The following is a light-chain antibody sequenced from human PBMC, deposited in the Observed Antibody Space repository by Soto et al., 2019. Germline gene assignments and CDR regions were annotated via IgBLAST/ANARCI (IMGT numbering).Light chain of an antibody. Sequence: EIVMTHYPATLSVSPGERATLSCRASQSVSSNLAWYQQKPGQAPRLLIYGASTRATGIPARFSGSGSGTEFTLTISSLQSEDFAVYYCQQYNNWPIRITFGPGTKVDIK. V-gene: IGKV3-15*01. CDR1: QSVSSN. CDR2: GAS. J-gene: IGKJ3*01. CDR3: QQYNNWPIRIT.